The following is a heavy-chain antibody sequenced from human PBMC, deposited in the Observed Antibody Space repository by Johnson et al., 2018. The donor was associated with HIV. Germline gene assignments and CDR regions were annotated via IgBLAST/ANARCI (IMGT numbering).Heavy chain of an antibody. CDR1: GFTFSSYA. CDR3: AKDGGRWSYSFDV. D-gene: IGHD3-16*01. Sequence: QMLLVESGGGAVQPGRSLRLSCEASGFTFSSYAMHWVRQAPGKGLEWVAVISHDGRNQKYADSVKGRFTISRDNSKKTLFLQMNSLRPEDTAMYYCAKDGGRWSYSFDVWGQGTMVSVSS. V-gene: IGHV3-30*14. CDR2: ISHDGRNQ. J-gene: IGHJ3*01.